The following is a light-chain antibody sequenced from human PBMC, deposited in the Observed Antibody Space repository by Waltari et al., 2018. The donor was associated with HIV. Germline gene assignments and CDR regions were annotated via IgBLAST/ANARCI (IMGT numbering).Light chain of an antibody. CDR1: IQAKKS. J-gene: IGLJ3*02. CDR3: YSAANYIWV. V-gene: IGLV3-27*01. CDR2: KDN. Sequence: SFELTQPSSVSVAPGQTARSTCSGDIQAKKSVRWLQQRPGQAPLLIIFKDNERPSGIPDRFSVSSTGTTVTLTISGVQVEDEADYYCYSAANYIWVFGGGTRLTVL.